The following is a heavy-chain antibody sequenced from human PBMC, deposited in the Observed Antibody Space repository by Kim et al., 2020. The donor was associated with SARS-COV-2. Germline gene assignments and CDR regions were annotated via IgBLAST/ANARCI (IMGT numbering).Heavy chain of an antibody. CDR1: GGSISDFS. J-gene: IGHJ4*02. D-gene: IGHD5-18*01. Sequence: SETLSLTCAVSGGSISDFSWSWIRQPPGEGLEWIGYIYDTWRAFYNPSLKSRVTMSVDRTMNQFSLTLHAVTAAATAVYYCTRDVGYGRLDNWGQGTLVTVSS. V-gene: IGHV4-30-2*01. CDR3: TRDVGYGRLDN. CDR2: IYDTWRA.